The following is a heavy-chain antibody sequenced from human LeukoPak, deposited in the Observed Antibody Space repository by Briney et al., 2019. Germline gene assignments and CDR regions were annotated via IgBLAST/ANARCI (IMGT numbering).Heavy chain of an antibody. CDR1: GFKFKKYA. V-gene: IGHV3-30*04. Sequence: GGSLRLSCAASGFKFKKYAINWVRQSPGKGLEWVVLISSDGNTEHYIDSVKGRFIISRDDSRNTVYLEMKNLRPEDTAVYYCARTMALNRGRYQEPFDSWGQGTLVTVSS. CDR3: ARTMALNRGRYQEPFDS. D-gene: IGHD1-14*01. CDR2: ISSDGNTE. J-gene: IGHJ5*01.